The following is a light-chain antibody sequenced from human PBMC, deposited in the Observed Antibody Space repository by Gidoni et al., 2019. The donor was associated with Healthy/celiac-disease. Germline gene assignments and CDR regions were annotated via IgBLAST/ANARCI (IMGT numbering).Light chain of an antibody. CDR1: QSVSSSY. CDR2: GAS. V-gene: IGKV3-20*01. Sequence: IVLTQSPGTLSLSPGERATLSCRASQSVSSSYLAWYQQKPGQAPRLLIDGASSRATGIPDRFSGSGSGTDFTLTISRLEPEDFAVYYCQQDGSSPRTFXXXTKVEIK. CDR3: QQDGSSPRT. J-gene: IGKJ1*01.